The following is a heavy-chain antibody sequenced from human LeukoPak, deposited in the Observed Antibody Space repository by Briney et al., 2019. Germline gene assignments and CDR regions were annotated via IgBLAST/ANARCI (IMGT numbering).Heavy chain of an antibody. D-gene: IGHD3-16*02. J-gene: IGHJ3*02. CDR2: IHPGDSNT. CDR1: GYSFATYW. CDR3: ARLVITFGEVIPQVFDI. Sequence: GESLKISCKGSGYSFATYWIAWVRQMPGEGLEWLGIIHPGDSNTRYSPSFQGQVTISADKSISTAYLQWSSLKASDTAMYYCARLVITFGEVIPQVFDIWGQGTMVTVSS. V-gene: IGHV5-51*01.